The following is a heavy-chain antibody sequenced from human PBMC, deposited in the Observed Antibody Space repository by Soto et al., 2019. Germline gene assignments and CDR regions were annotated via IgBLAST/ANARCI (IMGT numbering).Heavy chain of an antibody. Sequence: LRLSCTASGITFSSYAMSWVRQAPGRGLEWVSGISGSGSSTYYADAVKGRFTISRDNSKNTPYLPINSLRAHDTAKYYCQKEQFAAARQGRFDYWGQGTLVTVSS. V-gene: IGHV3-23*01. CDR1: GITFSSYA. J-gene: IGHJ4*02. D-gene: IGHD6-6*01. CDR2: ISGSGSST. CDR3: QKEQFAAARQGRFDY.